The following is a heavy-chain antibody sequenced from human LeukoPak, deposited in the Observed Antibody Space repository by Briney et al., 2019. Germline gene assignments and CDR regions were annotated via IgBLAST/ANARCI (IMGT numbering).Heavy chain of an antibody. Sequence: ASVKVSCKASGYTFTSYGISWVRQAPGQGLEWMGWISAYNGNTNYAQKLQGRVTMTTDTSTSTAYMELRSLRSDDTAVYYCARSDFFPYYDSSGYWGQGTLVTVSS. J-gene: IGHJ4*02. CDR3: ARSDFFPYYDSSGY. CDR1: GYTFTSYG. D-gene: IGHD3-22*01. CDR2: ISAYNGNT. V-gene: IGHV1-18*01.